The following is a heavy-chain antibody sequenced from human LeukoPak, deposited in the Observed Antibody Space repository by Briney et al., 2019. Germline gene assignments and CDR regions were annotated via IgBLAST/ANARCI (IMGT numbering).Heavy chain of an antibody. CDR2: ISRRSRHV. V-gene: IGHV3-21*01. CDR3: ARDIEAAGLFLDY. J-gene: IGHJ4*02. D-gene: IGHD6-13*01. Sequence: GGSLRLSCTASGFTFSDYSMNWVRQAPGKGLEWVSSISRRSRHVYYAGSVKGRFTISRDNAKNSLYLQMNSLRAEDTAVYYCARDIEAAGLFLDYWGQGTLVTVSS. CDR1: GFTFSDYS.